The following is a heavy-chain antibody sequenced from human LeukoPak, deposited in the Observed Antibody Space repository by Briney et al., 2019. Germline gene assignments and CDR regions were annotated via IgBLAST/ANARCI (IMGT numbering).Heavy chain of an antibody. D-gene: IGHD3-10*01. V-gene: IGHV6-1*01. CDR3: AREEAGTYGFQY. J-gene: IGHJ4*02. Sequence: SQTLSLTCAIFGDSVSSNSGAWNWIRQSPARGLEWLGRAYYRSQWYNDYAFSVKGRIAINADTSKNHFSLQLNSVTPEDTAVYYCAREEAGTYGFQYWGQGTLDTVSS. CDR2: AYYRSQWYN. CDR1: GDSVSSNSGA.